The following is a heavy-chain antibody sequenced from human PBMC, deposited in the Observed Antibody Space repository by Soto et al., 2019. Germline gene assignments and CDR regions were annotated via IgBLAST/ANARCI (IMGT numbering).Heavy chain of an antibody. Sequence: VGSLRLCCGASGRTCGGYGVHRVRQAPGKGLEWVAVISYDGSNKYYADSVKGRFTISRDNSKNTLYLQMNSLRAEDTAVYYCAKDLGITIFGVVIPNYYYYGMDVWGQGTTVTVSS. V-gene: IGHV3-30*18. J-gene: IGHJ6*02. D-gene: IGHD3-3*01. CDR2: ISYDGSNK. CDR1: GRTCGGYG. CDR3: AKDLGITIFGVVIPNYYYYGMDV.